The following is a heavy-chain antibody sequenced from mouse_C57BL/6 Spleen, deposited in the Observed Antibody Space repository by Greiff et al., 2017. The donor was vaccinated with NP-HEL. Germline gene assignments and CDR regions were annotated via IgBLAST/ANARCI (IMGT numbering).Heavy chain of an antibody. J-gene: IGHJ1*03. CDR1: GFTFTDYY. V-gene: IGHV1-36*01. Sequence: DVQLQESGPVLVKPGPSVKISCKASGFTFTDYYMHWVKQSHGKSLEWIGLVYPYNGGTSYNQKFKGKATLTVDTSSSTAYMELNSLTSEDSAVYYCARDYGSSEGYFDVWGTGTTVTVSS. D-gene: IGHD1-1*01. CDR2: VYPYNGGT. CDR3: ARDYGSSEGYFDV.